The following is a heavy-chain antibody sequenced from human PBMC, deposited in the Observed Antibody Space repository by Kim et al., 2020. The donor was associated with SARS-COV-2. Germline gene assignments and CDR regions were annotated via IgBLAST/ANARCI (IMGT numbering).Heavy chain of an antibody. CDR3: AKDFSVGGGPGDGFDI. CDR2: ISHSGGST. D-gene: IGHD3-16*01. CDR1: GFTFSSYT. Sequence: GGSLRLSCAASGFTFSSYTMSWVRQAPGKGLEWVSGISHSGGSTYYADSVKGRFTISRDNSKKTLYLQMNSLRAEDTAVYYCAKDFSVGGGPGDGFDIWGQGKMVPVSS. J-gene: IGHJ3*02. V-gene: IGHV3-23*01.